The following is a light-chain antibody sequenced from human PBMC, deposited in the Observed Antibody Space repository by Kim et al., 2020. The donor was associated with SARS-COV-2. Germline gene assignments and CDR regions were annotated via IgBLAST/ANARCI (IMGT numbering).Light chain of an antibody. CDR3: QQYYTPPYT. CDR2: WAS. CDR1: QSVLHSSNNKNY. Sequence: RATINCKSRQSVLHSSNNKNYLAWYQQKPGQPPKLLIYWASTRESGVPDRLSGSGSGTDFTLTISSLQAEDVAVYSCQQYYTPPYTFGQGTKLEI. J-gene: IGKJ2*01. V-gene: IGKV4-1*01.